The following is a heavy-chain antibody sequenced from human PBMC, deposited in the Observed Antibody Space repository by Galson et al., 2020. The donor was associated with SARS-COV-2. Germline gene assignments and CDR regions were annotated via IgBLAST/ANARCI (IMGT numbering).Heavy chain of an antibody. CDR2: IRHDGSNK. CDR3: AKCSSDFGYSYYGVDV. V-gene: IGHV3-30*02. CDR1: GFTFSTSR. D-gene: IGHD6-19*01. Sequence: GGSLRLSCAASGFTFSTSRMHWVRQAPGKGLEWVAFIRHDGSNKDYADSVKGRFTISRDNSKSTLYLQMNSLRAEDTAVYYCAKCSSDFGYSYYGVDVWGQGTTVTVSS. J-gene: IGHJ6*02.